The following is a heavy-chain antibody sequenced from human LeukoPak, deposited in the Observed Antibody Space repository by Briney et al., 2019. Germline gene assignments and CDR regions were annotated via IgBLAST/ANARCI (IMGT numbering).Heavy chain of an antibody. Sequence: GGFLRLSCAASGFTFSSYSMNWVRQAPGKGLEWVSSISSSSSYIYYADSVKGRFTISRDNAKNSLYLQMNSLRAEDTAVYYCARDRYVGATTAGDSDSWGQGTLVTVSS. CDR1: GFTFSSYS. CDR2: ISSSSSYI. J-gene: IGHJ4*02. V-gene: IGHV3-21*04. D-gene: IGHD1-26*01. CDR3: ARDRYVGATTAGDSDS.